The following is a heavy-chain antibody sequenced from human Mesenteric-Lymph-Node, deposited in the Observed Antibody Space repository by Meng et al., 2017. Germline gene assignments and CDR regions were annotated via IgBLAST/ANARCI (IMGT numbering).Heavy chain of an antibody. CDR2: FGGGGGGA. Sequence: GGSLRLSCAASGFTFSTYTMTWIRQAPGKGLEWVSAFGGGGGGAYYADSVKGRFTISRDNSKNTLSLQMSSLRVEDTAIYYCAKEYTVGHPAFDYWGQGTLVTVSS. D-gene: IGHD1-1*01. CDR1: GFTFSTYT. CDR3: AKEYTVGHPAFDY. J-gene: IGHJ4*02. V-gene: IGHV3-23*01.